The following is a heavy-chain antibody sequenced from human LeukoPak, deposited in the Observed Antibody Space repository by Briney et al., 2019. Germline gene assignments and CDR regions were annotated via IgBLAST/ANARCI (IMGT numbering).Heavy chain of an antibody. D-gene: IGHD4-17*01. CDR2: INTIFGTA. J-gene: IGHJ5*02. CDR3: ARDQEDYGGS. Sequence: GASVKVPCKTSGHTFTNYIYIWVRQAPGQGLEWVGGINTIFGTANYAQKFQGRVMIIADKSASTAYMQLSKMRSDDTAVYYCARDQEDYGGSWGQGTLVTVSS. CDR1: GHTFTNYI. V-gene: IGHV1-69*06.